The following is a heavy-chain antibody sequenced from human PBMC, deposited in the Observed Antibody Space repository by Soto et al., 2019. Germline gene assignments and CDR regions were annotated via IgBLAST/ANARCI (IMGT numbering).Heavy chain of an antibody. CDR3: ARQQGGYSGYDFYYGMDV. J-gene: IGHJ6*02. CDR2: VSDRDNTT. Sequence: PGGSLRLSCAASGFMSTNYQMNWVRQAPGKGLEWIIYVSDRDNTTFYADSVKGRFTISSDNAKNSLYLQMNSLRADDSGVYYCARQQGGYSGYDFYYGMDVWGQGTTVTVSS. CDR1: GFMSTNYQ. V-gene: IGHV3-48*03. D-gene: IGHD5-12*01.